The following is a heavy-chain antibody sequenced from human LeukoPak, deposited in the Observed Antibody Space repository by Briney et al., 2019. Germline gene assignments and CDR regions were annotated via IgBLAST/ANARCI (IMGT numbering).Heavy chain of an antibody. D-gene: IGHD5-24*01. V-gene: IGHV4-4*07. CDR3: ARSARFNYFYMDV. CDR1: GGSISNFF. Sequence: SETLSLTCSVSGGSISNFFWTWIRQPAGKGREYIGRIYASGSTDYNPSLRSRLTLSLDTSKNQFSLRLNSVTAADTAVYYCARSARFNYFYMDVWGKGTTVTVSS. CDR2: IYASGST. J-gene: IGHJ6*03.